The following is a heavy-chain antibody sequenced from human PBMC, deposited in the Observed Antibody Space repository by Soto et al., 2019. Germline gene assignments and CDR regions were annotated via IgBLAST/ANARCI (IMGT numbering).Heavy chain of an antibody. Sequence: PSETLSLTCTVSGGSISTSNYHWGWIRQPPGKGPEWIGSLQYGVNTYYNPSLKGRVTISADTSKSQFSLRLSSVTAADTAVYYCARRKYSDFFFDSWGQGTLVTVSS. CDR1: GGSISTSNYH. D-gene: IGHD4-17*01. V-gene: IGHV4-39*01. CDR3: ARRKYSDFFFDS. J-gene: IGHJ4*02. CDR2: LQYGVNT.